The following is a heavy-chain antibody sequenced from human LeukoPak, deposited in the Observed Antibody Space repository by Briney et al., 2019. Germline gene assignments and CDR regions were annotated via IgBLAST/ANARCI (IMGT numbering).Heavy chain of an antibody. V-gene: IGHV3-11*06. CDR2: ISSSSSYI. CDR3: ARWAGSSGWYLSREYFDY. CDR1: GFTFSDYY. Sequence: SGGSLRLSCAASGFTFSDYYMSWIRQAPGKGLEWVSYISSSSSYIYYADSVKGRFTISRDNAKNSLYLQMNSLRAEDTAVYYCARWAGSSGWYLSREYFDYWGQGTLVTVSS. J-gene: IGHJ4*02. D-gene: IGHD6-19*01.